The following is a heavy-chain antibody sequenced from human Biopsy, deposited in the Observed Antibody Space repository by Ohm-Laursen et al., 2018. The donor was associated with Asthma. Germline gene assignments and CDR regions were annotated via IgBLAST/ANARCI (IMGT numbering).Heavy chain of an antibody. CDR3: ARAGQCSSTSCYNPGWFDP. D-gene: IGHD2-2*01. CDR2: IYYIGST. Sequence: SETLSLTCIVSGGSISSGAYYWSWVRQPPGKGLEWIGYIYYIGSTYYNPSLKSRVAISLDTSKNQFSLKLSSVTAADTAVYYCARAGQCSSTSCYNPGWFDPWGQGTLVTVSS. CDR1: GGSISSGAYY. V-gene: IGHV4-30-4*01. J-gene: IGHJ5*02.